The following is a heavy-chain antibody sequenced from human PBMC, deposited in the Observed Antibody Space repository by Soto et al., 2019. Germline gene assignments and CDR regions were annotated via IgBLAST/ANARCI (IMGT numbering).Heavy chain of an antibody. CDR3: AVTVAVAGGADY. J-gene: IGHJ4*02. V-gene: IGHV4-59*08. D-gene: IGHD6-19*01. Sequence: SETLSLTCTVSGGSISSYYWSWIRQPPGKGLEWIGYIYYSGSTNYNPSLKSRVTISVDTSKNQFSLKLSSVTAADTAVYYCAVTVAVAGGADYWGQGTLVTVSS. CDR1: GGSISSYY. CDR2: IYYSGST.